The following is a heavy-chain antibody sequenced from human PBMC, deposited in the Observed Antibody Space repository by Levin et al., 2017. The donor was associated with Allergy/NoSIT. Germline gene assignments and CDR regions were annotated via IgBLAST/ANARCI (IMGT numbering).Heavy chain of an antibody. Sequence: GGSLRLSCAASGFTFSNYAMHWVRQAPGKGPEWVAVISYDGSGKYYADSVKGRFTISRDNSKKTPYLQVNRLKPEDTAVYYCAVQRSPEIVDANMGFDYWGQGTLVTVSS. V-gene: IGHV3-30-3*01. J-gene: IGHJ4*02. CDR3: AVQRSPEIVDANMGFDY. CDR1: GFTFSNYA. D-gene: IGHD1-26*01. CDR2: ISYDGSGK.